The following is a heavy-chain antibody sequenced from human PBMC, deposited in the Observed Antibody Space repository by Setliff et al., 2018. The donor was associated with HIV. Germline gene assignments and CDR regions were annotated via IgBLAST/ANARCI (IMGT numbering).Heavy chain of an antibody. CDR3: AKGASFSGSYFDY. Sequence: GGSLRLSCAASGFTFSSYAMSWVRQAPGKGLEWVSTINSNGGSTYYADSVKGRFTISRDNSKNTLSLQMNSLRVEDTAVYYCAKGASFSGSYFDYWGQGTLVSVSS. CDR2: INSNGGST. V-gene: IGHV3-23*01. CDR1: GFTFSSYA. J-gene: IGHJ4*02. D-gene: IGHD5-12*01.